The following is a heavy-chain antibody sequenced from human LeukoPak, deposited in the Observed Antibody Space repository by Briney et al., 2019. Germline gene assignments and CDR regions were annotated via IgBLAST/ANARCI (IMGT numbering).Heavy chain of an antibody. J-gene: IGHJ4*02. V-gene: IGHV4-30-4*01. CDR3: ARDRGYCSGGSCYVYFDY. Sequence: RXXPXXXXEWIGYIXYSGSTYYNPSLKSRVTISVDTSKNQFSLKLSSVTAADTAVYYCARDRGYCSGGSCYVYFDYWGQGTLVTVSS. CDR2: IXYSGST. D-gene: IGHD2-15*01.